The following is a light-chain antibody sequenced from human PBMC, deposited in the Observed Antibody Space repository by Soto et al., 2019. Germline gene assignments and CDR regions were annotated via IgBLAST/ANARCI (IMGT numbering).Light chain of an antibody. J-gene: IGKJ5*01. CDR1: QSVSSND. CDR2: GAS. CDR3: QQYGSSPMT. V-gene: IGKV3-20*01. Sequence: EIVLTQSPATLSLAPGERATLSCRASQSVSSNDLAWYQQKPGQAPRLLIYGASSRATGIPDRFSGSGSGTDFTLTISRLEPEDFAVYYCQQYGSSPMTFGQGTRLE.